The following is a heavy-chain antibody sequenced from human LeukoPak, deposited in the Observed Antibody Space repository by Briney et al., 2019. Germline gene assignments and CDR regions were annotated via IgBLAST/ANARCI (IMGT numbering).Heavy chain of an antibody. J-gene: IGHJ4*02. CDR2: IYPGDSDT. D-gene: IGHD3-9*01. CDR1: GYSFTSYW. V-gene: IGHV5-51*01. Sequence: GESLKISCKGSGYSFTSYWIGWARQMPGKGLEWMGIIYPGDSDTRYSPSFQGQVTMSADKSINTAYLQWSSLKASDTAMYYCARRDFLTGYSDYWGQGTLVTVSS. CDR3: ARRDFLTGYSDY.